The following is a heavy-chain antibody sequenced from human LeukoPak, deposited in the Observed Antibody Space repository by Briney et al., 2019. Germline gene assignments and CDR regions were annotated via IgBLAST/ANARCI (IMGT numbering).Heavy chain of an antibody. CDR3: ARAGIMMTFGGVGLSRRRDPSGPNWFDP. V-gene: IGHV4-31*03. Sequence: SQTLSLTCTVSGSSISSGGYYWSWIRQHPGKGLEWIRYIYYSGSTYYNPSLKSRVTISVDTSKNQFSLKLSSVTAADTAVYYCARAGIMMTFGGVGLSRRRDPSGPNWFDPWGQGTLVTVSS. CDR2: IYYSGST. CDR1: GSSISSGGYY. D-gene: IGHD3-16*01. J-gene: IGHJ5*02.